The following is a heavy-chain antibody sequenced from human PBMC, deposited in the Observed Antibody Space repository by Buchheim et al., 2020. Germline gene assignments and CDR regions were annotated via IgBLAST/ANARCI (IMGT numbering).Heavy chain of an antibody. V-gene: IGHV4-59*01. CDR3: ARDGPGIAARPQGGMDV. J-gene: IGHJ6*02. Sequence: QVQLQESGPGLVKPSETLSLTCTVSGGPISSYYWSWIRQPPGKGLEWIGYIYYSGSTNYNPSLKSRVTISVDTSKNQFSLKLSSVTAADTAVYYCARDGPGIAARPQGGMDVWGQGTT. CDR2: IYYSGST. D-gene: IGHD6-6*01. CDR1: GGPISSYY.